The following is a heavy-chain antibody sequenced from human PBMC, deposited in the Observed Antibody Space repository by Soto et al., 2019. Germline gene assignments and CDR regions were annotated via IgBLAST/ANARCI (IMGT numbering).Heavy chain of an antibody. V-gene: IGHV4-34*01. CDR2: INDSGNT. CDR1: GGSFRGYF. D-gene: IGHD3-16*01. J-gene: IGHJ4*02. Sequence: SETLSLTCAVSGGSFRGYFWSWIRQSPAKGLEWIGEINDSGNTYYNPSFKSRLTISVDTSTSQISLRLTSVTAADSAVYYCQGGDFWGQGARVTVSS. CDR3: QGGDF.